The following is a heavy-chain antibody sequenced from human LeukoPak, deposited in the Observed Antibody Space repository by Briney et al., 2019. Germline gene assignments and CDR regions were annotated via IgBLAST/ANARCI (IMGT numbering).Heavy chain of an antibody. CDR3: ARGTYSSGWYWNYYYGMDV. CDR2: MNPNSGNT. CDR1: GYTFTSYD. V-gene: IGHV1-8*01. Sequence: ASVKVSCKASGYTFTSYDINWVRQATGQGLEWMGWMNPNSGNTGYAQKFQGRVTMTRNTSISTAYMELSSLRSEDTAVYCCARGTYSSGWYWNYYYGMDVWGQGTTVTVSS. D-gene: IGHD6-19*01. J-gene: IGHJ6*02.